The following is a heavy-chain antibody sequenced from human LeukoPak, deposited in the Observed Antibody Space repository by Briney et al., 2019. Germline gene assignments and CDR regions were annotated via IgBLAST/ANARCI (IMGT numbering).Heavy chain of an antibody. CDR3: ARDPLGYYDSSGYPDY. CDR1: GYTFTSYY. V-gene: IGHV1-46*01. J-gene: IGHJ4*02. Sequence: GASVKVSCKASGYTFTSYYMHWVRQAPGQGLEWMGIINPSGGSTSYAQKFQGRVTMTRDTSTSTVYMELSSLRSEDTAVYYCARDPLGYYDSSGYPDYWGQGTLVTVSS. CDR2: INPSGGST. D-gene: IGHD3-22*01.